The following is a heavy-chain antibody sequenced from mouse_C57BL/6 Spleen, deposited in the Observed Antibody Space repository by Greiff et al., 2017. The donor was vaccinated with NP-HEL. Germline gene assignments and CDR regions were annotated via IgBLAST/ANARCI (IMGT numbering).Heavy chain of an antibody. CDR1: GFTFSSYA. D-gene: IGHD4-1*01. J-gene: IGHJ4*01. CDR3: ARGGVGRDYAMDY. Sequence: EVQGVESGGGLVKPGGSLKLSCAASGFTFSSYAMSWVRQTPEKRLEWVATISDGGSYTYYPDNVKGRFTISRDNAKNNLYLQMSHLKSEDTAMYYCARGGVGRDYAMDYWGQGTSVTVSS. V-gene: IGHV5-4*01. CDR2: ISDGGSYT.